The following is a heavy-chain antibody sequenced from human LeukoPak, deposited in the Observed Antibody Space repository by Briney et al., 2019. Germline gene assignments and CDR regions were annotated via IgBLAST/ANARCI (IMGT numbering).Heavy chain of an antibody. CDR3: ASRLGSSSSWYFDY. CDR1: GFTFSSSA. CDR2: ISSSSSYI. V-gene: IGHV3-21*01. D-gene: IGHD6-6*01. J-gene: IGHJ4*02. Sequence: GSLRLSCAVSGFTFSSSAMSWVRQAPGKGLEWVSSISSSSSYIYYADSVKGRFTISRDNAKNSLYLQMNSLRAEDTAVYYCASRLGSSSSWYFDYWGQGTLVTVSS.